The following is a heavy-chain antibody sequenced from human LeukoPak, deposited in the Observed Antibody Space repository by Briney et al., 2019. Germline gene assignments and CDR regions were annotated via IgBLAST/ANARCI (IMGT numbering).Heavy chain of an antibody. Sequence: SVTVSCKASGCTFSSYAISWVRQAPGQGLEWMGGIFPIFGTANYAQKFQGRVTITADESTSTAYMELSSLRSEDTAVYYCARDLAITIFGVVIRTDAFDIWGQGTMVTVSS. CDR3: ARDLAITIFGVVIRTDAFDI. J-gene: IGHJ3*02. CDR2: IFPIFGTA. CDR1: GCTFSSYA. V-gene: IGHV1-69*13. D-gene: IGHD3-3*01.